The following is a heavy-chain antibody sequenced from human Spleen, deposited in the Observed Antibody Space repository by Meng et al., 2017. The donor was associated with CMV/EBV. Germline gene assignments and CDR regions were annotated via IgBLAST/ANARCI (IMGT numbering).Heavy chain of an antibody. V-gene: IGHV4-31*02. CDR1: GAISGAGSY. J-gene: IGHJ5*02. D-gene: IGHD2-2*01. CDR2: IYYSGST. CDR3: ARGGAVVPAADNWFDP. Sequence: GAISGAGSYGNWIRQHPGKGLEWIGSIYYSGSTYYNPSLKSRLSISVDASKNQFSLHLSSVTAADTAVYYCARGGAVVPAADNWFDPWGQGSLVTVSS.